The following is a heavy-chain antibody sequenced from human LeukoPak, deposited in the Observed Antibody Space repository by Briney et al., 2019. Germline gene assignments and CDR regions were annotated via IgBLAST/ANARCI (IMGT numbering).Heavy chain of an antibody. D-gene: IGHD2-15*01. CDR1: GFTFSSYA. CDR3: AKDLSSSSSVVVVAAKHDY. J-gene: IGHJ4*02. Sequence: GGSLRLSCAASGFTFSSYAMSWVRQAPGKGLEWVSTISGSGGSTYYADSVKGRFTISRDNYKNTLYLQMNSLRAEDTAVYYCAKDLSSSSSVVVVAAKHDYWGQGTLVTVSS. V-gene: IGHV3-23*01. CDR2: ISGSGGST.